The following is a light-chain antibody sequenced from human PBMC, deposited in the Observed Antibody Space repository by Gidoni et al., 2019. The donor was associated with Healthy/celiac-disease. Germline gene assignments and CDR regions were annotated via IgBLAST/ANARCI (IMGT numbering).Light chain of an antibody. CDR2: KAS. Sequence: DIQMTQSPSTLSASVGDRVTITCRASQSISSWLAWYQQKPGKAPKLLIYKASSLESGVPSRFSGSGSGTEFTLTISSLQPDDFATYYCQQYNSYWSSFGQXTKLEIK. J-gene: IGKJ2*04. CDR3: QQYNSYWSS. CDR1: QSISSW. V-gene: IGKV1-5*03.